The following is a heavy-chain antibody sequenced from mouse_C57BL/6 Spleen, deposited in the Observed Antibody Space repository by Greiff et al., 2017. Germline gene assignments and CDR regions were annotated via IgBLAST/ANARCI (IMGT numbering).Heavy chain of an antibody. CDR3: ARSGAYDGYFSYAMDY. J-gene: IGHJ4*01. CDR2: IDPSDSET. Sequence: QVQLQQSGAELVRPGSSVKLSCKASGYTFTSYWMHWVKQRPIQGLEWIGNIDPSDSETHYNQKFKDKATLTVDKSSSTAYMQLSSLTSEDSAVYYCARSGAYDGYFSYAMDYWGQGTSVTVSS. D-gene: IGHD2-3*01. CDR1: GYTFTSYW. V-gene: IGHV1-52*01.